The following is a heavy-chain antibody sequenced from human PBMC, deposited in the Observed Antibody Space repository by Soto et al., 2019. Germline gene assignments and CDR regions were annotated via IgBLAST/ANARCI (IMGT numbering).Heavy chain of an antibody. Sequence: ASVKVSCKASGGTFSSYAISWVRQAPGQGLEWMGGIIPIFGTANYAQKFQGRVTITADESTSTAYMELSSLRSEDTAVYYCARPGDAVAGTLSTYYYYYGMDVWGQGTTVTVSS. J-gene: IGHJ6*02. V-gene: IGHV1-69*13. D-gene: IGHD6-19*01. CDR1: GGTFSSYA. CDR3: ARPGDAVAGTLSTYYYYYGMDV. CDR2: IIPIFGTA.